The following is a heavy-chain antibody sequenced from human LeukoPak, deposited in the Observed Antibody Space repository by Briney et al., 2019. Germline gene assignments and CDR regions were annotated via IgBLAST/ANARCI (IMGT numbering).Heavy chain of an antibody. Sequence: QTGGSLRLSCAASGFTFTTYGFHWVRQAPGKGLEGVAVIWYDASKKYYADSVKGRFTISRDNSKNTLYLQMDSLRAEDTAVYYCARGAYGSGSYLLWSRNNWYFDLWGRGTLVTVSS. D-gene: IGHD3-10*01. V-gene: IGHV3-33*08. J-gene: IGHJ2*01. CDR3: ARGAYGSGSYLLWSRNNWYFDL. CDR1: GFTFTTYG. CDR2: IWYDASKK.